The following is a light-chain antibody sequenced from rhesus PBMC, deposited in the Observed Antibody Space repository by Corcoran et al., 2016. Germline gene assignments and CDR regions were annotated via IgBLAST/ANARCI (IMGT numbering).Light chain of an antibody. V-gene: IGKV1-22*01. CDR1: QSISSW. Sequence: DIQMTQSPSSLSASVGDTVTITFPASQSISSWLPWYRQKPGEAPILLIYKASTMQSGVPSRFSGRGSGTEFNHTISSLQSEDFATYCCQENGSSPLYSYGQGTKVEVK. CDR2: KAS. J-gene: IGKJ2*01. CDR3: QENGSSPLYS.